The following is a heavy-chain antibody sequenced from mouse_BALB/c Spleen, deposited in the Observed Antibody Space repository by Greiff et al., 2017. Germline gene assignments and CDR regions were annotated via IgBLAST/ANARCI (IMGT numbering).Heavy chain of an antibody. J-gene: IGHJ4*01. V-gene: IGHV1-5*01. CDR1: GYTFTSYW. Sequence: EVQLQQSGTVLARPGASVKMSCKASGYTFTSYWMHWVKQRPGQGLEWIGAIYPGNSDTSYNQKFKGKAKLTAVTSTSTAYMELSSLTNEDSAVYYCTITTARGPYAMDYWGQGTSVTVSS. CDR2: IYPGNSDT. D-gene: IGHD1-2*01. CDR3: TITTARGPYAMDY.